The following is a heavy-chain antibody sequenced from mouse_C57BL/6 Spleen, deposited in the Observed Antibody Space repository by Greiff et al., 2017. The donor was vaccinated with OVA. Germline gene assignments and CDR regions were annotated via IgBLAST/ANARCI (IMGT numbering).Heavy chain of an antibody. V-gene: IGHV1-26*01. J-gene: IGHJ2*01. CDR2: INPNNGGT. CDR3: ARWVYGNPYYFDY. Sequence: EVKLQQSGPELVKPGASVKISCKASGYTFTDYYMNWVKQSHGKSLEWIGDINPNNGGTSYNQKFKGKATLTVDKSSSTAYMELRSLTSEDSAVYYCARWVYGNPYYFDYWGQGTTLTVSS. CDR1: GYTFTDYY. D-gene: IGHD2-1*01.